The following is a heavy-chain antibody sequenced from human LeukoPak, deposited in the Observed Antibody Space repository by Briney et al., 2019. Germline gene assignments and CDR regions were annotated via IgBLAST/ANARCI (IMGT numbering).Heavy chain of an antibody. CDR1: GGSISSYY. CDR3: ASVRRGFGESSKYYSYYYMHV. D-gene: IGHD3-10*01. Sequence: SETLSLTCTVSGGSISSYYWSWIRQPAGKGLEWIGRIYTSGSTNYNPSLKSRVTISVDTSNNQFSLKLSAVTAADTAVYYCASVRRGFGESSKYYSYYYMHVWGNGTTVTIAS. J-gene: IGHJ6*03. V-gene: IGHV4-4*07. CDR2: IYTSGST.